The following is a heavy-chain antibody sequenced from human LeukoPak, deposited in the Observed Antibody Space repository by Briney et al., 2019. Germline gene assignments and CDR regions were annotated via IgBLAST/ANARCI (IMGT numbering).Heavy chain of an antibody. V-gene: IGHV3-33*01. D-gene: IGHD3-22*01. J-gene: IGHJ4*02. CDR2: IWYDGSNK. CDR1: GFTFSSFG. Sequence: GRSLRLSCAASGFTFSSFGIHWVRQAPGKGLEWVAVIWYDGSNKYYADSVKGRLTISRDNSKNTLYLQMNSLRAEDTAVYYCARDDYYDSSGYYAYWGQGTLVTVSS. CDR3: ARDDYYDSSGYYAY.